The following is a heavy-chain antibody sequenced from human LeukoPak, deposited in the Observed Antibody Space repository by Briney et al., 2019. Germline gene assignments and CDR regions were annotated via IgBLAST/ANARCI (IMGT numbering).Heavy chain of an antibody. Sequence: PSKTLSLTCSVSGGSISSSSYYWGWIRQPPGTGLEWIGSIYYSRSTYYNPSLKSRVTISVDTSKNQFSLKLSSVTGADTAVYYCARHADSGFGQLAFDYWGQGALVTVSS. V-gene: IGHV4-39*01. D-gene: IGHD3-10*01. J-gene: IGHJ4*02. CDR2: IYYSRST. CDR3: ARHADSGFGQLAFDY. CDR1: GGSISSSSYY.